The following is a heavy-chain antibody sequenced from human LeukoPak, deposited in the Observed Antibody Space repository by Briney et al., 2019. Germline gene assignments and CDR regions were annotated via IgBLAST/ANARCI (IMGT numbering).Heavy chain of an antibody. CDR3: ARYSSGL. J-gene: IGHJ4*02. CDR1: GYSFTGHY. Sequence: ASVKVSCKASGYSFTGHYLHWVRQAPGQGLEWMGWINPNSGDSDYAQKFQGRVTMTRDTAISTAYMELSRLRSDDTAVYYCARYSSGLGGQGSLVTVSS. D-gene: IGHD6-19*01. V-gene: IGHV1-2*02. CDR2: INPNSGDS.